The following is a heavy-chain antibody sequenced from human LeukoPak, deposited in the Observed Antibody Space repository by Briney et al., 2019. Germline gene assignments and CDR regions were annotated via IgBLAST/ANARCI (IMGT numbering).Heavy chain of an antibody. V-gene: IGHV4-59*08. CDR3: ARSGDGYNYPAYFDY. D-gene: IGHD5-24*01. CDR2: IYYSGST. CDR1: GDSISSYY. J-gene: IGHJ4*02. Sequence: SETLSLTCTVSGDSISSYYCSWIRQPPGKGLEWIGYIYYSGSTSYNPSLKSRVTISVDTSKNQFSLKLSSVTAADTAVYYCARSGDGYNYPAYFDYWGQGTLVTVSS.